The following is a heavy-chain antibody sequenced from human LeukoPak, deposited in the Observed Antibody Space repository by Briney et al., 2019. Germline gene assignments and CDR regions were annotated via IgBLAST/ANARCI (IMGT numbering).Heavy chain of an antibody. CDR1: GGSISSYY. D-gene: IGHD2-2*01. CDR3: ARDSCSSTSCPSTQLWLPWFDP. CDR2: IYYSGST. Sequence: SETLPLTCTVSGGSISSYYWSWIRQPPGKGLEWIGYIYYSGSTNYNPSLKSRVTISVDTSKNQFSLKLSSVTAADTAVYYCARDSCSSTSCPSTQLWLPWFDPWGQGTLVTVSS. J-gene: IGHJ5*02. V-gene: IGHV4-59*01.